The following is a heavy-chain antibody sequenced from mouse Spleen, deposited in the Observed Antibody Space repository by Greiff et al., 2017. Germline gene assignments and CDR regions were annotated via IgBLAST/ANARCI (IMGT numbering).Heavy chain of an antibody. CDR1: GYTFTSYW. V-gene: IGHV1-69*01. J-gene: IGHJ1*03. Sequence: QVQLQQPGAELVMPGASVKLSCKASGYTFTSYWMHWVKQRPGQGLEWIGEIDPSDSYTNYNQKFKGKATLTVDKSSSTAYMQLSSLTSEDSAVYYCARYSNYMWYFDVWGTGTTVTVSS. D-gene: IGHD2-5*01. CDR3: ARYSNYMWYFDV. CDR2: IDPSDSYT.